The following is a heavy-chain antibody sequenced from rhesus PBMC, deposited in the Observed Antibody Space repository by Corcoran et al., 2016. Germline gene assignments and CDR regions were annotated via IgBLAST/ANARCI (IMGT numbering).Heavy chain of an antibody. CDR1: GASISGYW. J-gene: IGHJ5-1*01. CDR2: INGNSGTT. V-gene: IGHV4-80*01. CDR3: ARFRRNYYDSGYYNNRFDV. Sequence: QVQLQESGPGLVKPSETLSLTCAVSGASISGYWWSWIRQPHGKGLEWMGEINGNSGTTYYNPALKSLVTISRDASKNQFSLKLSSVTAADTAVYYCARFRRNYYDSGYYNNRFDVWGPGVLVTVSS. D-gene: IGHD3-28*01.